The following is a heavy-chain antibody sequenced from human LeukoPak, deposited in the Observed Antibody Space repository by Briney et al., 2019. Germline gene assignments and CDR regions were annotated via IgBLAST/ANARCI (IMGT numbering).Heavy chain of an antibody. J-gene: IGHJ4*02. CDR2: IIPIFGTA. V-gene: IGHV1-69*13. D-gene: IGHD2-2*02. Sequence: SVKVSCKASGGTFSSYAISWVRQAPGQGLEWMGGIIPIFGTANYAQKFQGRVTITADESTSTAYMELSSLRSEDTAVYYCARGGIVVVPAAIGSDFDYWGQGTLVTASS. CDR1: GGTFSSYA. CDR3: ARGGIVVVPAAIGSDFDY.